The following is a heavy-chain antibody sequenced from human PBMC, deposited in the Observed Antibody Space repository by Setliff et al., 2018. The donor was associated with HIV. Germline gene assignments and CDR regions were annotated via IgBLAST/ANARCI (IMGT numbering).Heavy chain of an antibody. D-gene: IGHD2-15*01. CDR3: ARDDRCSGGCCYSY. Sequence: SETLSLTCTVSGDSVNDRSYFWGWIRQPPGKGLEWIGTFYYNGDSRYNPSLKSRVTISLDTSKNQFSLKLSSVAAADTAVYYCARDDRCSGGCCYSYWGQGALVTSPQ. V-gene: IGHV4-39*07. CDR1: GDSVNDRSYF. CDR2: FYYNGDS. J-gene: IGHJ4*02.